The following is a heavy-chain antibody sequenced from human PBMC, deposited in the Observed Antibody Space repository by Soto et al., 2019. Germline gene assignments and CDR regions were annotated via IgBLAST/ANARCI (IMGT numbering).Heavy chain of an antibody. CDR3: AKLPCRVTTGTVVREN. J-gene: IGHJ4*02. V-gene: IGHV5-51*01. Sequence: GESLKNSCKASRYRFTSSWIGWVRQMPGEGLEWMGIIYPGDSDTRYRPSFQGQVTISADKSSSTAYLQWNTLQASDTAMYYCAKLPCRVTTGTVVRENGGQGTMVTVSS. CDR2: IYPGDSDT. D-gene: IGHD1-1*01. CDR1: RYRFTSSW.